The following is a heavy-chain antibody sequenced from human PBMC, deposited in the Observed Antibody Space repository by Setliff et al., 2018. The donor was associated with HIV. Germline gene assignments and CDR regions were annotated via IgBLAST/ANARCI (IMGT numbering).Heavy chain of an antibody. CDR2: ISPKYGGT. Sequence: ASVKVSCKASGGTFRSHEISWVRQAPGHGFQWMGWISPKYGGTNYAQNFQGRVTMIRDTSISTAYMELSSLGSDDTAVYFCARDTSSSYWGQGTPVTVSS. V-gene: IGHV1-2*02. CDR3: ARDTSSSY. D-gene: IGHD2-2*01. J-gene: IGHJ4*02. CDR1: GGTFRSHE.